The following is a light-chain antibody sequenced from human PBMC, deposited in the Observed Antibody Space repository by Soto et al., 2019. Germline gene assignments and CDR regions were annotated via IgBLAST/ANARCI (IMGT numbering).Light chain of an antibody. J-gene: IGLJ2*01. CDR1: SSNIGSNY. V-gene: IGLV1-47*01. CDR3: ATWDDSLRGVL. Sequence: QAVVTQSPSASGTPGKRVTISCSGGSSNIGSNYAYWYRQLPGTAPKLVIYANSQRPSGVPDRFSGSKSGTSASLAISGLRSEDEAEYYCATWDDSLRGVLFGGGTKLTVL. CDR2: ANS.